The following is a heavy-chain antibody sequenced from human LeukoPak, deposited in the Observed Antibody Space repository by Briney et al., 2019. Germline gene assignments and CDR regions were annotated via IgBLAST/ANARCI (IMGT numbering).Heavy chain of an antibody. J-gene: IGHJ3*02. CDR2: IYTSGST. Sequence: SETLSLTCTVSGGSISSYYWSWIRQPAGKGLEWIGRIYTSGSTNYNPSLKSRVTITVDTSKNEFSLKLNSVNAADTAVYYCARNSGRFDSLVGAFDIWGQGTMVTVSS. V-gene: IGHV4-4*07. CDR3: ARNSGRFDSLVGAFDI. CDR1: GGSISSYY. D-gene: IGHD3-9*01.